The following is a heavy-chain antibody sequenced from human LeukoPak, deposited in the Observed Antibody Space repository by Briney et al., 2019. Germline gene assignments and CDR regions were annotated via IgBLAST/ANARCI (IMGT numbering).Heavy chain of an antibody. CDR3: ARAGEEVGATTVALDY. V-gene: IGHV3-21*01. J-gene: IGHJ4*02. CDR2: ISSSSSYI. CDR1: GFTFSSYS. Sequence: GGSLRLSCAASGFTFSSYSMNWVRQAPRKGLEWVSSISSSSSYIYYADSVKGRFTISRDNAKNSLYLQMNSLRAEDTAVYYCARAGEEVGATTVALDYWGQGTLVTVSS. D-gene: IGHD1-26*01.